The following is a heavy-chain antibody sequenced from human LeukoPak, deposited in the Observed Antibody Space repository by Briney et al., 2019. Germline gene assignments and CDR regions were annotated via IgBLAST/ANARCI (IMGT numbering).Heavy chain of an antibody. J-gene: IGHJ4*02. D-gene: IGHD5-12*01. CDR3: ASPRGYGGYLIH. V-gene: IGHV1-46*01. CDR1: GYTFTSYY. Sequence: ASVKVSCTASGYTFTSYYMHWVRQAPGQGLEWMGIINPSGGSTSYAQKFQGRVTMTRDTSTSTVYMELSSLRSEDTAVYYCASPRGYGGYLIHWGQGTLVTVSS. CDR2: INPSGGST.